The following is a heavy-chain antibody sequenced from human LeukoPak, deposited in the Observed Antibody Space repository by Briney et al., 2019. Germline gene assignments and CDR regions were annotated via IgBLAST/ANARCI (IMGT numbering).Heavy chain of an antibody. J-gene: IGHJ6*03. D-gene: IGHD3-3*01. CDR2: IYYSGST. Sequence: SETLSLTCTVSGGSISSGGYYWSWIRQHPGKGLEWIGYIYYSGSTYYNPSLKSRVTISVDTSKNQFSLKLSSVTAADTAVYYCARTPWNYYMDVWGKGTTVTVSS. CDR1: GGSISSGGYY. CDR3: ARTPWNYYMDV. V-gene: IGHV4-31*03.